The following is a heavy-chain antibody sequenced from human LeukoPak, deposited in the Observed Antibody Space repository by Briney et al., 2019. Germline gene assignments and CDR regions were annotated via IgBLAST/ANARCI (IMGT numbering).Heavy chain of an antibody. CDR1: GFTFSSYA. J-gene: IGHJ4*02. CDR2: ISYDGSNK. Sequence: GGSLRLSCAASGFTFSSYAMHWVRQAPGKGLEWVAVISYDGSNKYYADSVKGRFTISRDNSKNTLYLQMNSLRAEDTAVYYWARVTQDYWGQGPLVTVS. D-gene: IGHD4-23*01. CDR3: ARVTQDY. V-gene: IGHV3-30*04.